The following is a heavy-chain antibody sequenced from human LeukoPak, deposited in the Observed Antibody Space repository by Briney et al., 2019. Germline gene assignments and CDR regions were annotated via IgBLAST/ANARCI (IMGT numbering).Heavy chain of an antibody. V-gene: IGHV3-64D*06. J-gene: IGHJ4*02. CDR1: GFTFSSYA. CDR3: ARDCQYCSNTNCRCC. Sequence: GGSLRLSCSVSGFTFSSYAMHWVRQAPGKGLQYVSSISSNGDSTYYAASVKGRFTISRDNSKSTLYLQMSSLRAEDTAVYYCARDCQYCSNTNCRCCWGQGTLVTVSS. D-gene: IGHD2-2*01. CDR2: ISSNGDST.